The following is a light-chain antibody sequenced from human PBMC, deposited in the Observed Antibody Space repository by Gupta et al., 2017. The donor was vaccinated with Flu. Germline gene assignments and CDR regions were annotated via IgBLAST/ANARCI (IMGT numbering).Light chain of an antibody. CDR3: QQRSNWQLT. J-gene: IGKJ4*01. CDR2: DAS. V-gene: IGKV3-11*01. Sequence: ELVLTQASATLSFSPGERATLTCRASSSVRSYLAWYQQETGQAPRLLIYDASNRATGIPARFSGSGSGTDFTLTISSLEPEDFAVYYCQQRSNWQLTFGGGTKVEIK. CDR1: SSVRSY.